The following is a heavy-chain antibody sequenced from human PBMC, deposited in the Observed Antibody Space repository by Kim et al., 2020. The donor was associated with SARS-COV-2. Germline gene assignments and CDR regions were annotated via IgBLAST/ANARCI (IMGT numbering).Heavy chain of an antibody. CDR1: GFTFDDYA. CDR2: ISWNSGSI. CDR3: AKDIGTAAAGTYYYYYGMDV. J-gene: IGHJ6*02. Sequence: GGSLRLSCAASGFTFDDYAMHWVRQAPGKGLEWVSGISWNSGSIGYADSVKGRFTISRDNAKNSLYLQMNSLRAEDTALYYCAKDIGTAAAGTYYYYYGMDVWGQGTTVTVSS. V-gene: IGHV3-9*01. D-gene: IGHD6-13*01.